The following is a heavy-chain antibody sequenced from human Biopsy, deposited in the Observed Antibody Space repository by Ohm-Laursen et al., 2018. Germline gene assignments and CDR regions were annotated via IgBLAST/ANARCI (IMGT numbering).Heavy chain of an antibody. J-gene: IGHJ5*02. Sequence: SETLSLTCSVSGGSIISYYWTRIRQPPGKGLEWIGHVYNGGNTNYNPSLKSRVTISKDTSKIQFSLQEHSVTAADPAVYYCARTPRDSFWSGSYKRGLWFDPWGQGTLVIVSS. V-gene: IGHV4-59*01. D-gene: IGHD3-3*01. CDR2: VYNGGNT. CDR1: GGSIISYY. CDR3: ARTPRDSFWSGSYKRGLWFDP.